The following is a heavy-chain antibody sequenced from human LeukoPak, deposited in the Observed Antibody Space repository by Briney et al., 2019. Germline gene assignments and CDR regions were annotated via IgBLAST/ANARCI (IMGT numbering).Heavy chain of an antibody. CDR3: ARAMVRGVSSAWFDP. D-gene: IGHD3-10*01. CDR2: INAGNGNT. V-gene: IGHV1-3*01. CDR1: EYTFTSYA. J-gene: IGHJ5*02. Sequence: ASVKVSCKASEYTFTSYAMHWVRQAPGQRLEWMGWINAGNGNTKYSQKFQGRVTITRDTSASTAYMELSSLRSEDTAVYYCARAMVRGVSSAWFDPWGQGTLVTVSS.